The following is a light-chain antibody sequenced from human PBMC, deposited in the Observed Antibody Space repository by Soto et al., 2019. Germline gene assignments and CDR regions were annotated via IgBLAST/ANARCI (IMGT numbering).Light chain of an antibody. V-gene: IGLV1-51*01. J-gene: IGLJ1*01. CDR3: GSWDSSLSAYV. CDR1: SSNIGGNS. CDR2: DDN. Sequence: QSVMTQPPSVSAAPGQKVTISCSGSSSNIGGNSVYWYQQLPGTTPQHLIYDDNKRPSGIPDRFSGSKSGTSATLGITGFQTGDEADYYCGSWDSSLSAYVFGTGTKLTVL.